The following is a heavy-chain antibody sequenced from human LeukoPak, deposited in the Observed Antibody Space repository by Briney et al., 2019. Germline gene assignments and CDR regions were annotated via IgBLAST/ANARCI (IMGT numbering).Heavy chain of an antibody. CDR1: GFTFSSYA. CDR2: ISYDGSNK. D-gene: IGHD3-10*01. CDR3: ATEGLVRGVIFEN. V-gene: IGHV3-30*04. J-gene: IGHJ4*02. Sequence: GGSLRLSCAASGFTFSSYAMHWVRQAPGKGLEWVAVISYDGSNKYYADSVKGRFTISRDNSKNTLYLQMNSLRAEDTAVYYCATEGLVRGVIFENWGQGTLVTVSS.